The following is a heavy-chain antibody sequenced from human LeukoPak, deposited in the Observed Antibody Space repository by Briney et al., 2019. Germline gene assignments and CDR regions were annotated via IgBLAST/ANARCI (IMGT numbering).Heavy chain of an antibody. D-gene: IGHD6-19*01. V-gene: IGHV3-21*01. CDR1: GFTFSNYS. Sequence: PGGSLRLSCAASGFTFSNYSMNWVRQARGKGVEWVSSLSSSSRYIYYADSVKGRFTISRDNAKNSLFLQMNSLRAEDTAVYYCANGREGLVQVFDYWGQGTLVTVSS. CDR2: LSSSSRYI. J-gene: IGHJ4*02. CDR3: ANGREGLVQVFDY.